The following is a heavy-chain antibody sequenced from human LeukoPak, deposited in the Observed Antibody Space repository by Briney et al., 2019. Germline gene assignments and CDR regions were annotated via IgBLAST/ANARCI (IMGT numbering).Heavy chain of an antibody. Sequence: SETLSLTCAIYGGSFSGYYWSWIRQPQGKGLEWIGEMSQSGSTNYNPSLKSRATISVDSSKHQFSMKLSSVTAADTAVYYCARGKVAYDFWSGQTYPYYMDVWGKGTTVTVSS. V-gene: IGHV4-34*01. D-gene: IGHD3-3*01. CDR1: GGSFSGYY. CDR2: MSQSGST. CDR3: ARGKVAYDFWSGQTYPYYMDV. J-gene: IGHJ6*03.